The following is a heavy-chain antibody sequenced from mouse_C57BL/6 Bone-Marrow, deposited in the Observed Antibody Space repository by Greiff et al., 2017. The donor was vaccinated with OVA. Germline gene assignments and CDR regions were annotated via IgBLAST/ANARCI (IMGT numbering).Heavy chain of an antibody. CDR3: AKDTTGDPPFAC. Sequence: QVQLQQPGAELVKPGASVKLSCKASGYTFTSYWMHWVKQRPGQGLEWIGMIHPNSGSTNYNEKFKSKATLTVDKSSSTASMQLRSLTSEDSAVYYRAKDTTGDPPFACWGQGTLVTVSA. D-gene: IGHD2-14*01. CDR2: IHPNSGST. CDR1: GYTFTSYW. V-gene: IGHV1-64*01. J-gene: IGHJ3*01.